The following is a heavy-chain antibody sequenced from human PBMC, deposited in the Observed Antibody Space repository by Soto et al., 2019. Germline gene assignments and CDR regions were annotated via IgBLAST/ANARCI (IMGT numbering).Heavy chain of an antibody. J-gene: IGHJ4*02. CDR3: ATLRVGSTQFDY. CDR1: GFTFSRCL. Sequence: GGSLRLSCEVSGFTFSRCLMHWVRQAPVNGLEWVAAISSDGNKKYYSDSVRGRFTISRDNSEDTLNLQMTSLRTEDTAVYYCATLRVGSTQFDYWGQGTLVTVSS. CDR2: ISSDGNKK. D-gene: IGHD1-26*01. V-gene: IGHV3-30-3*01.